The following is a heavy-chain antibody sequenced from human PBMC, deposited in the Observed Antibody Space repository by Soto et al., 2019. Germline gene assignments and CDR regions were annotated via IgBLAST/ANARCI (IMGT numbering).Heavy chain of an antibody. CDR2: IIPIFGTA. D-gene: IGHD3-16*02. CDR1: GGTFTSYA. V-gene: IGHV1-69*12. CDR3: ATMKGGYHSYYYGMDV. J-gene: IGHJ6*02. Sequence: QVQLVQSGAEVKKPGSSVKVSCKASGGTFTSYAISWVRQAPGQGLEWVGGIIPIFGTADYAQKFQGRVTITADESTSTASMELSSLTSADTAVYYCATMKGGYHSYYYGMDVWGQGTTVTVSS.